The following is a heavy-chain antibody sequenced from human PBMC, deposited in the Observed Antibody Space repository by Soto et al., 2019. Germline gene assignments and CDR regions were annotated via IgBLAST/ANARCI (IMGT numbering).Heavy chain of an antibody. D-gene: IGHD5-12*01. CDR2: ISAYNGNT. Sequence: QVQLVQSGAEVKKPGASVKVSCKASGYTFTSYGISWVRQAPGQGLEWMGWISAYNGNTNYAQKLQGRVTMTTDTSTSTAYMELRSLRSDDTAVYYCARDGAGDIVAKQGGQQLVPIDYWGQGTLVTVSS. J-gene: IGHJ4*02. CDR1: GYTFTSYG. V-gene: IGHV1-18*01. CDR3: ARDGAGDIVAKQGGQQLVPIDY.